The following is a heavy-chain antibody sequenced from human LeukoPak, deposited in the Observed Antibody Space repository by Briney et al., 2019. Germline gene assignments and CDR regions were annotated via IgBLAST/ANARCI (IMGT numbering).Heavy chain of an antibody. V-gene: IGHV3-21*01. D-gene: IGHD3-22*01. Sequence: GGSLRPSCAASGFTFSSYSMNWVRQAPGKGLEWVSSISSSSSYIYYADSVKGRFTISRDNAKNSLYLQMNSLRAEDTAVYYCASENYYDSSGYYYWGQGTLVTVSS. CDR2: ISSSSSYI. CDR3: ASENYYDSSGYYY. CDR1: GFTFSSYS. J-gene: IGHJ4*02.